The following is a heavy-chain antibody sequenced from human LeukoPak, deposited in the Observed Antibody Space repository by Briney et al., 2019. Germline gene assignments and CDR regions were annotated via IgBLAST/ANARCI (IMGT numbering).Heavy chain of an antibody. J-gene: IGHJ3*02. Sequence: GGSLRLSCAASGFTFSSYAMHWVRQAPGKGLEWVAVISYDGSNKYYADSVKGRFTISRDNSKNTLYLQMNSLRAEDTAVYYCAREGMVRGVTDALDIWGQGTMVTVSS. D-gene: IGHD3-10*01. CDR3: AREGMVRGVTDALDI. CDR2: ISYDGSNK. CDR1: GFTFSSYA. V-gene: IGHV3-30-3*01.